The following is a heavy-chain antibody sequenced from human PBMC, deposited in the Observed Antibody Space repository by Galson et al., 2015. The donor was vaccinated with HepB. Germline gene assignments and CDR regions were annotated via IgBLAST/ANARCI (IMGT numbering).Heavy chain of an antibody. V-gene: IGHV1-18*01. CDR1: GYIFTSFW. CDR2: ISGYSGKT. CDR3: ARVRLVSAGLNDY. D-gene: IGHD5/OR15-5a*01. Sequence: SVKVSCKASGYIFTSFWISWVRQAPGQGLEWMGLISGYSGKTENAQNLQGRVTVTTDTSATTAYLELRSLRSDDTAVYYCARVRLVSAGLNDYWGQGTLVTVSS. J-gene: IGHJ4*02.